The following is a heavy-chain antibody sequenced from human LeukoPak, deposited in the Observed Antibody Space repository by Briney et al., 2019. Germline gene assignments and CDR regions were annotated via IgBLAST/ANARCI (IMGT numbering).Heavy chain of an antibody. Sequence: GESLQISCQGSGYRFTSYWIGWVRQLPGKGLEWMGIIYPGDSDTRYSPPFQGQVTISADKSISTAYLQWSSLKASDTAMYYCARRSCSSTSCYMYYGMDVWGQGTTVTVSS. J-gene: IGHJ6*02. CDR1: GYRFTSYW. D-gene: IGHD2-2*02. CDR2: IYPGDSDT. V-gene: IGHV5-51*01. CDR3: ARRSCSSTSCYMYYGMDV.